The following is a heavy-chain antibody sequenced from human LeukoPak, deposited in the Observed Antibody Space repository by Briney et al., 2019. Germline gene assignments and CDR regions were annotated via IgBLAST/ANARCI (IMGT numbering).Heavy chain of an antibody. CDR3: ARGSNWGSRVYYFDY. V-gene: IGHV3-30-3*01. Sequence: PGGSLRLSCAASGFPFGSHAMKWVRQAPGKGLEWVAVISYDGSNKYYADSVKGRFTISRDNSKNTLYLQMNSLRAEDTAVFYCARGSNWGSRVYYFDYWGQGTLVTVSS. CDR1: GFPFGSHA. CDR2: ISYDGSNK. J-gene: IGHJ4*02. D-gene: IGHD7-27*01.